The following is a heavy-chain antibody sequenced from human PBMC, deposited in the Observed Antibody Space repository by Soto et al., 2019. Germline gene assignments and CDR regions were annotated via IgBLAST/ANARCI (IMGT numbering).Heavy chain of an antibody. V-gene: IGHV4-31*03. Sequence: SETLSLTCTVSGGSISSGGYYWSWIRQHPGKGLEWIGYIYYSGSTYYNPSLKSRVTISVDTSKNQFSLKLSSVTAADTAVYYCARGSEVLLCATPNNWFDPWGQGTLVTVSS. J-gene: IGHJ5*02. D-gene: IGHD1-26*01. CDR3: ARGSEVLLCATPNNWFDP. CDR1: GGSISSGGYY. CDR2: IYYSGST.